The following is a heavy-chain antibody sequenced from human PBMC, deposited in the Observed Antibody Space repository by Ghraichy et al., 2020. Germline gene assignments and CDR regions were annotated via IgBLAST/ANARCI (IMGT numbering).Heavy chain of an antibody. Sequence: GGSLRLSCVASGFTFSTFEMNWVRQAPGKGLEWVSYISSNGYTTHYADSVKGRFTISRDNAKNSLYLQMNSLRADDTAIYYCARVHGNYQDYWGRGTLVTVSS. CDR1: GFTFSTFE. V-gene: IGHV3-48*03. CDR2: ISSNGYTT. D-gene: IGHD1-7*01. J-gene: IGHJ4*02. CDR3: ARVHGNYQDY.